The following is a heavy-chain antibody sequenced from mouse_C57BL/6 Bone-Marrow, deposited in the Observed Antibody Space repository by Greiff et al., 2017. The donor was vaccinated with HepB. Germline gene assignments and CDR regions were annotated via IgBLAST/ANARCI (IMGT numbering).Heavy chain of an antibody. Sequence: EVQLVESGGGLVKPGGSLKLSCAASGFTFSSYAMSWVRQTPEKRLEWVATISDGGSYTYYPDNVKGRFTISRDNAKNNLYLQMSHLKSEDTAMYYCARVQIPLYYGSSYEGFAYWGQGTLVTVSA. CDR1: GFTFSSYA. J-gene: IGHJ3*01. V-gene: IGHV5-4*01. CDR2: ISDGGSYT. CDR3: ARVQIPLYYGSSYEGFAY. D-gene: IGHD1-1*01.